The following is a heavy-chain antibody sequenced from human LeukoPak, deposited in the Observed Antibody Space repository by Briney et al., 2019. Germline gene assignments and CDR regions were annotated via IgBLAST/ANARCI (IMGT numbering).Heavy chain of an antibody. CDR3: ARSYYGDYYYYAMDV. CDR2: IYYSGST. J-gene: IGHJ6*02. D-gene: IGHD3-10*01. V-gene: IGHV4-59*08. Sequence: SETLSLTCTVSGGXISSSFCSWIRQPPGKGLEWIGYIYYSGSTNYNPSLKSRVTISVDTSKNQFSLKLSSVTAADTAVYYCARSYYGDYYYYAMDVWGQGTAVTVSS. CDR1: GGXISSSF.